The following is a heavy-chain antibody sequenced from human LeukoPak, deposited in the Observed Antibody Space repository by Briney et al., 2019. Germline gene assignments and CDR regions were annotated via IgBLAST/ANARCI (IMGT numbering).Heavy chain of an antibody. J-gene: IGHJ5*02. CDR3: ARLYCSSTSCYFSRYHNWFDP. Sequence: GASVKVSCKAAGYTFTSYDINLVRQATGQGLGRMGWMNPNSGNTGYAQKFQGRVTMTRNTSISTAYMELSSLRSEDTAVYYCARLYCSSTSCYFSRYHNWFDPWGQGNLVTVSS. CDR1: GYTFTSYD. CDR2: MNPNSGNT. V-gene: IGHV1-8*01. D-gene: IGHD2-2*01.